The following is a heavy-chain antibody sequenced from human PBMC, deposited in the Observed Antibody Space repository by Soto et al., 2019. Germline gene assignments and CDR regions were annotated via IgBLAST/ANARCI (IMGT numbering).Heavy chain of an antibody. CDR3: ARASGYSSGWRNNWFDP. CDR1: GDSVSSNSAA. J-gene: IGHJ5*02. Sequence: SQTLSLTCAISGDSVSSNSAAWNWIRQSPSRGLEWLGRTYYRSKWYNDYAVSVKSRITINPDTSKNQFSLQLNSVTPEDTAVYYCARASGYSSGWRNNWFDPWGQGTLVTVSS. CDR2: TYYRSKWYN. D-gene: IGHD6-19*01. V-gene: IGHV6-1*01.